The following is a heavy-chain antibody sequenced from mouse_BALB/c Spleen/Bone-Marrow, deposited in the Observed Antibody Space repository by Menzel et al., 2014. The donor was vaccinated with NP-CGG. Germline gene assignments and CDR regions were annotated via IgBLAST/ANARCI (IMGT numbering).Heavy chain of an antibody. CDR2: INPFNDGI. CDR3: ARGTTVVGDY. CDR1: GYTFTSYV. J-gene: IGHJ2*01. D-gene: IGHD1-1*01. V-gene: IGHV1-14*01. Sequence: EVKVAESGPELVKPGASVKMSCMASGYTFTSYVMHWVKQKPGQGLEWIGYINPFNDGIEYNEKFKVKATLTSDKSSSTAYMELSSLTSEDSAVYYCARGTTVVGDYWGQGTTLTVSS.